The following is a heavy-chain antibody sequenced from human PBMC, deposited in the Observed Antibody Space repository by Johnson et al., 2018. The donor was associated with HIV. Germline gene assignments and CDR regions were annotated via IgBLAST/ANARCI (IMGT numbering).Heavy chain of an antibody. CDR2: ISYDGSNQ. CDR3: ARRSGTWDAFDI. J-gene: IGHJ3*02. Sequence: QVQLVESGGGVVQPGRSLRLSCAASGFTFSSYAMHWVRQAPGKGLDWVAVISYDGSNQYYADSVKGRFTISRDNSKNTLYLQMNSLRAEDTALYYCARRSGTWDAFDIWGQGTMVTVSS. V-gene: IGHV3-30*04. D-gene: IGHD1-26*01. CDR1: GFTFSSYA.